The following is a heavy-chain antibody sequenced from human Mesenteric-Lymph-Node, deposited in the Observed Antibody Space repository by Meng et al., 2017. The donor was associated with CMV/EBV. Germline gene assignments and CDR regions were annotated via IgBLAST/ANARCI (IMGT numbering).Heavy chain of an antibody. CDR1: GFTFDDYA. CDR2: INWNGGST. Sequence: GESLKISCAASGFTFDDYAIHWVRQAPGKGLEWVSGINWNGGSTGYADSVKGRFTISRDNAKNSLYLQMNSLRAEDTALYYCARSGTYGMDVWGQGTTVTVSS. CDR3: ARSGTYGMDV. V-gene: IGHV3-20*04. J-gene: IGHJ6*02. D-gene: IGHD1-14*01.